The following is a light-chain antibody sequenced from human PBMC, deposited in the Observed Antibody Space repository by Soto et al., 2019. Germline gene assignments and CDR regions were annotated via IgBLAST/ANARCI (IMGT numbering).Light chain of an antibody. CDR3: QSYDNSLSGSV. V-gene: IGLV2-14*01. CDR1: SSDVGGYNY. CDR2: EVS. Sequence: QSVLTQPASVSGSPGQSITISCTGTSSDVGGYNYVSWYQQHPGKAPKLMIYEVSNRPSGVSNRFSGSKSGNTASLTISGLQAEDEADYYCQSYDNSLSGSVFGGGTKLTVL. J-gene: IGLJ3*02.